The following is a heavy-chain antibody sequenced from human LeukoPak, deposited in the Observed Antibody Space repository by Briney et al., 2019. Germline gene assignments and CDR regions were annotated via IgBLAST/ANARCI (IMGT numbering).Heavy chain of an antibody. D-gene: IGHD4-17*01. CDR1: GLTFSSYW. CDR2: INWNGGRT. CDR3: ARDYDYGDYPGY. V-gene: IGHV3-20*04. J-gene: IGHJ4*02. Sequence: GGSLRLSCAASGLTFSSYWMHWVRQAPGKGLEWVSGINWNGGRTGYADSVKGRFTISRDNAKNSLYLQMNSLRAEDTALYYCARDYDYGDYPGYWGQGTLVTVSS.